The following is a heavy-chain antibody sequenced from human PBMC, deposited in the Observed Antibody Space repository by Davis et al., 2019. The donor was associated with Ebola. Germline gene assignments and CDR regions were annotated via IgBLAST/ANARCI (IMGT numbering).Heavy chain of an antibody. D-gene: IGHD6-13*01. CDR3: ARGRNSSREFDY. V-gene: IGHV4-34*01. Sequence: PSETLSLTCAVYGGSFSGYYWSWIRQPPGKGLEWIGEINHSGSTNYNPSLKSRVTISVDTSKNQFSLKLSSVTAADTAVYYCARGRNSSREFDYWGQGTLVTVSS. J-gene: IGHJ4*02. CDR2: INHSGST. CDR1: GGSFSGYY.